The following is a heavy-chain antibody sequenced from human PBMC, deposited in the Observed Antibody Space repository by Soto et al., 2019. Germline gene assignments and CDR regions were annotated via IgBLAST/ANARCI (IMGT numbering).Heavy chain of an antibody. CDR3: AREGVAAPYYYYGMDV. CDR2: ISYTGST. Sequence: SETLSLTCTVSGDSIRSYYWSWVRQPPGKGLEWIGYISYTGSTHYNPSLKSRVTISADTSKNQFSLKLSSVTTADTALYYCAREGVAAPYYYYGMDVWGQGSTVTVSS. D-gene: IGHD2-15*01. V-gene: IGHV4-59*01. CDR1: GDSIRSYY. J-gene: IGHJ6*02.